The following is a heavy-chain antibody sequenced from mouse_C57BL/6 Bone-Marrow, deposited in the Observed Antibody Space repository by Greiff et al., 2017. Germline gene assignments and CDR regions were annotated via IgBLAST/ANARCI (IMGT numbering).Heavy chain of an antibody. CDR1: GFTFSDYG. J-gene: IGHJ2*01. D-gene: IGHD1-1*01. Sequence: VQLQQSGGGLVKPGGSLKLSCAASGFTFSDYGMHWVRQAPEKGLEWVAYISSGSSTIYYSDTVKGRFTIARVNAKNTLFLQMTCLRSEDTAMYYCARLFTTVVVGDYWGQGTTLTVSS. CDR3: ARLFTTVVVGDY. V-gene: IGHV5-17*01. CDR2: ISSGSSTI.